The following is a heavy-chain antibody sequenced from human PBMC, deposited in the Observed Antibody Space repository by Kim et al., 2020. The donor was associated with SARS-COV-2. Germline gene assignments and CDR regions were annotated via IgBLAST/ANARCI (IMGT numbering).Heavy chain of an antibody. CDR1: RFTFTNYW. D-gene: IGHD3-16*01. V-gene: IGHV3-74*01. CDR3: ARGCFRDGFDF. Sequence: GGSLRLSCAVSRFTFTNYWINWVRHAPGKGLVWVSRISSAGSITNYADSVKGRFTMSRDNAEHTLYLQINSLRAEDTAVYYCARGCFRDGFDFWGQGTTVTVSS. CDR2: ISSAGSIT. J-gene: IGHJ6*02.